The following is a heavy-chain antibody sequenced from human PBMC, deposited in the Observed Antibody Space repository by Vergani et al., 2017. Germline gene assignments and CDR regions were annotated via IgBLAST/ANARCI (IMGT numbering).Heavy chain of an antibody. D-gene: IGHD5-12*01. CDR3: ATASGYDYGGRGLDY. CDR1: GYTFTGYY. Sequence: QVQLVQSGAGVKKPGASVKVSCKASGYTFTGYYMHWVRQAPGQGLEWMGWINPNSGGTNYEKKFQGRVTMTRATSISTAYMELSRLRSDDAAVYYCATASGYDYGGRGLDYWGQGTLVTVSS. V-gene: IGHV1-2*02. J-gene: IGHJ4*02. CDR2: INPNSGGT.